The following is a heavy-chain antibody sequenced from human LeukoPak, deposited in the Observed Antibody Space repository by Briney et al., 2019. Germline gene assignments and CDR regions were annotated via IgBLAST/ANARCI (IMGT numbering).Heavy chain of an antibody. CDR2: ISAYNGNT. V-gene: IGHV1-18*01. J-gene: IGHJ4*02. CDR3: ARDDYGDYQRY. Sequence: GASVKVSFTPSGYTFSNYGIRWVRQAPGQGLEWMGWISAYNGNTNYAQKFQGRVTMTTDTSTSTAYMELRSLRFDDTAVYYCARDDYGDYQRYWGQGTLVTVSS. CDR1: GYTFSNYG. D-gene: IGHD4-17*01.